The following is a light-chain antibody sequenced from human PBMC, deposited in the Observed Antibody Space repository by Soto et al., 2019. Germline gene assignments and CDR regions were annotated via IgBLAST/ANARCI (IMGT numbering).Light chain of an antibody. V-gene: IGLV2-14*01. CDR2: DVS. CDR1: SSDVGYYNY. CDR3: SSYSDSSTL. Sequence: QSVLTQPASVSGSPGQSITISCTGSSSDVGYYNYVSWYQQHPGKAPKLIMYDVSDRPSGVSNRFSGSKSANTASLTISGLQAEDEADYYCSSYSDSSTLFGGGTKVTVL. J-gene: IGLJ3*02.